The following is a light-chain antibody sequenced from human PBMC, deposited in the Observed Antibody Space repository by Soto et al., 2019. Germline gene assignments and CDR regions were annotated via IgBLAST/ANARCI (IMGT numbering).Light chain of an antibody. CDR2: EVS. V-gene: IGLV2-14*01. CDR3: SSYTSRTTWV. J-gene: IGLJ3*02. CDR1: SSDVGAYNY. Sequence: QSALTQPASVSGSPGQSITVSCTGTSSDVGAYNYVSWYQHHPGKAPKLMIYEVSNRPSGVSYRFSGSKSGNTASLTISGLQAEDEADYYCSSYTSRTTWVFGGGTKLTVL.